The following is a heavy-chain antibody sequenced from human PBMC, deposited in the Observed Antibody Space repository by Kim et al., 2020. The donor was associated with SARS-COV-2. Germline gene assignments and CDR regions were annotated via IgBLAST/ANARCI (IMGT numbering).Heavy chain of an antibody. D-gene: IGHD1-26*01. Sequence: GGSLRLSCGASGFMFSEYFMGWIRQAPGAGLEWISYISTTGSLPNYADSVKGRFTISRDNVRKSVFLQLNNLRAEASATYSGVAKFHLGATFSWGQGTL. CDR1: GFMFSEYF. CDR2: ISTTGSLP. V-gene: IGHV3-11*03. J-gene: IGHJ4*02. CDR3: VAKFHLGATFS.